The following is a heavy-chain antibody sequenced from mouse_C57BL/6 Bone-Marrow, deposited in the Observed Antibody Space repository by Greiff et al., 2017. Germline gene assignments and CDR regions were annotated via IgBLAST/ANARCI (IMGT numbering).Heavy chain of an antibody. J-gene: IGHJ4*01. CDR1: GFNIKDYY. CDR3: ASVYYDYLYYYAMDY. V-gene: IGHV14-2*01. CDR2: IDPEDGET. D-gene: IGHD2-4*01. Sequence: EVQLQESGAELVKPGASVKLSCTASGFNIKDYYMHWVKQRTEQGLEWIGRIDPEDGETKYAPQFQCKAPITADTSSNTAYLQLSSLTSDDTAVYYCASVYYDYLYYYAMDYWGQGTSVTVSS.